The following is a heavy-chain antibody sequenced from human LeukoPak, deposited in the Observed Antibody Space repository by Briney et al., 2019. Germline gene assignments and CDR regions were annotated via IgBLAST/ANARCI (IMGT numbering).Heavy chain of an antibody. CDR3: ARDSSSWYGYFQH. CDR2: SYYNGNT. CDR1: GGSITNYY. Sequence: SETLSLTCTVSGGSITNYYWSWIRQPPGKGLEWIGFSYYNGNTNYNPSLKSRVTISVDMSKNQFSLQLNSVTPEDTAVYYCARDSSSWYGYFQHWGQGTLVTVSS. D-gene: IGHD6-13*01. J-gene: IGHJ1*01. V-gene: IGHV4-59*12.